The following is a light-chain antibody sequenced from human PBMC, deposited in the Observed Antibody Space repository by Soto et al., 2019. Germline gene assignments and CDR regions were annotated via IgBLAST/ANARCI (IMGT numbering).Light chain of an antibody. CDR3: CSYAGSSTWV. J-gene: IGLJ1*01. CDR1: SSDVGSYNF. CDR2: EGS. V-gene: IGLV2-23*01. Sequence: QSALTQPASVSGSPGQSITISCTGTSSDVGSYNFVSWYQQHPGKAPKVMIYEGSKRPSGVSNRFSGSKSGNTASLTISGLQAEDEADYDCCSYAGSSTWVFGTGTKLTVL.